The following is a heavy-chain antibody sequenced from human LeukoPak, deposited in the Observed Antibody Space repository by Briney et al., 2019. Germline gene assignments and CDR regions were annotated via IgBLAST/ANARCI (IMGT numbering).Heavy chain of an antibody. CDR3: ARDGIVVVTRGPFDY. Sequence: PGGSLRLSCAASGFTFSDYYMSWIRQAPGKGLEWVSYISSSSSTIYYADSVKGRFTISRDNAKNSLYLQMNSLRAEDTAVYYCARDGIVVVTRGPFDYWGQGTLVTVSS. D-gene: IGHD3-22*01. CDR1: GFTFSDYY. J-gene: IGHJ4*02. CDR2: ISSSSSTI. V-gene: IGHV3-11*04.